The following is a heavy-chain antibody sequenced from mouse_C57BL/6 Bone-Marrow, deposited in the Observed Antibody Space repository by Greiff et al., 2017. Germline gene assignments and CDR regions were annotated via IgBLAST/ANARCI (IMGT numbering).Heavy chain of an antibody. CDR2: IYPGGGYT. CDR3: ARKGIDSSGPGGLAY. Sequence: VQLQQSGAELVRPGTSVKMSCKASGYTFTNYWIGWAKQRPGHGLEWIGDIYPGGGYTNYNEKFKGKATLTADKSSSTAYMQFSSLTSEDSAIXYGARKGIDSSGPGGLAYWGQGTLVTVSA. CDR1: GYTFTNYW. D-gene: IGHD3-2*02. V-gene: IGHV1-63*01. J-gene: IGHJ3*01.